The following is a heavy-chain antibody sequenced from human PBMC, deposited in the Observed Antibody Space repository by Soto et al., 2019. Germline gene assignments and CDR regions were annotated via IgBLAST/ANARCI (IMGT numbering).Heavy chain of an antibody. J-gene: IGHJ6*02. D-gene: IGHD3-10*01. CDR1: GFTFSSYS. V-gene: IGHV3-48*02. Sequence: GGSLRLSCAASGFTFSSYSMNWVRQAPGKGLEWVSYISSSSSTIYYADSVKGRFTISRDNAKNSLYLQMNSLRDEDTAVYYCARDLRGSGKEGMDVWGQGTTVTVSS. CDR3: ARDLRGSGKEGMDV. CDR2: ISSSSSTI.